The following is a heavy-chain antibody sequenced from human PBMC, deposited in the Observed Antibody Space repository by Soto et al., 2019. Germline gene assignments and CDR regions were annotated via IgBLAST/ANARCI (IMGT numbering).Heavy chain of an antibody. CDR2: VSQSGAP. J-gene: IGHJ6*02. Sequence: QVQLQQWGAGLLKPSETLSLTCAVYGGSFSEYYWNWIRQTPGKGLEWIGEVSQSGAPTYRPSLRSRVTMSVDTSKNQFSLKMTSVTAADTAIYYCARVRGRAASAPSGMDVWGQGSTVIVSS. CDR3: ARVRGRAASAPSGMDV. D-gene: IGHD6-13*01. V-gene: IGHV4-34*01. CDR1: GGSFSEYY.